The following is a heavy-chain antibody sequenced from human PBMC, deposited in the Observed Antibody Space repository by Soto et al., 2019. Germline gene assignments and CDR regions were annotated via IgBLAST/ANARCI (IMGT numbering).Heavy chain of an antibody. CDR2: IYSGGST. Sequence: GGSLRLSCAASGFTVSSNYMSWVRQAPGKGLEWVSVIYSGGSTYYADSVKGRFTISRDNSKNTLYLQMNSLRAEDTAVYYCAREGLELLETGFFFDYWGQGTLVTVSS. CDR3: AREGLELLETGFFFDY. D-gene: IGHD1-7*01. J-gene: IGHJ4*02. V-gene: IGHV3-66*01. CDR1: GFTVSSNY.